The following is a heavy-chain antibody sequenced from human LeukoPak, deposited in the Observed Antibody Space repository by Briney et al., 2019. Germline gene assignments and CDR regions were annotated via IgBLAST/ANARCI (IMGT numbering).Heavy chain of an antibody. D-gene: IGHD2-2*01. V-gene: IGHV3-21*01. CDR2: ITSDGRLK. CDR3: ARGVSGRYCSSPSCHWRSWFDP. Sequence: GGSLRLSCAASGFTFSNYNMNWVRQAPGKSLEWVSSITSDGRLKYYVDSVRGRFTISRDNDKTSLFLQVDSLRDEDTAVYYCARGVSGRYCSSPSCHWRSWFDPWGQGTLVTVSS. J-gene: IGHJ5*02. CDR1: GFTFSNYN.